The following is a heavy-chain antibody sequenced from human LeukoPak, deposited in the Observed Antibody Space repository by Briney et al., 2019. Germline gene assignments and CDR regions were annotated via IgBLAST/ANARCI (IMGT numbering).Heavy chain of an antibody. V-gene: IGHV1-2*02. Sequence: ASVKVSCKASGYTFTGYYMHWVRQAPGQGLEWMGRINPNSGGTNYAQKFQGRVTMTRDTSISTAYMELSRLRSDDTAVYYCARDHPISYYYDSSGSQNWFDPWGQGTLVTVSS. CDR2: INPNSGGT. CDR1: GYTFTGYY. J-gene: IGHJ5*02. D-gene: IGHD3-22*01. CDR3: ARDHPISYYYDSSGSQNWFDP.